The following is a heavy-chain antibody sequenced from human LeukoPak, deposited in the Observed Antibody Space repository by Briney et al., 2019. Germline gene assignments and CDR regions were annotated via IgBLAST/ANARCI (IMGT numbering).Heavy chain of an antibody. D-gene: IGHD3-22*01. CDR2: ISSSSSLI. CDR3: ARDPYYYDSSGYYGEGFDY. Sequence: PGGSLRLSCAASGFTFSNYGMNWVRQAPGKGLEWISYISSSSSLIYYADSVKGRFTISRDNAKNSLYLQMNSLRAEDTAVYYCARDPYYYDSSGYYGEGFDYWGQGTLVTVSS. V-gene: IGHV3-48*01. J-gene: IGHJ4*02. CDR1: GFTFSNYG.